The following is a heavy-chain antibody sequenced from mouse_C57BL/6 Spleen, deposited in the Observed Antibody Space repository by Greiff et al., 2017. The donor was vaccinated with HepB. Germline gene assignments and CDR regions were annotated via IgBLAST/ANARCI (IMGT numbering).Heavy chain of an antibody. CDR3: EREGILYGYDEEYYFDY. D-gene: IGHD2-2*01. V-gene: IGHV5-16*01. J-gene: IGHJ2*01. Sequence: QPGSSMKLSCTASGFTFSDYYMAWVRQVPEKGLEWVANINYDGSSTYYLDSLKSRFIISRDNAKNILYLQMSSLKSEDTATYYCEREGILYGYDEEYYFDYWGQGTTLTVSS. CDR2: INYDGSST. CDR1: GFTFSDYY.